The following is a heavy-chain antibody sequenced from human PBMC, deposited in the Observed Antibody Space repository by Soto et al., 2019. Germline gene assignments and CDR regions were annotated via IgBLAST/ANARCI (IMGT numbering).Heavy chain of an antibody. CDR2: IYYSGST. V-gene: IGHV4-30-4*01. CDR1: GGSISSGDYY. D-gene: IGHD2-2*01. Sequence: SETLSLTCTVSGGSISSGDYYWSWIRQPPGKGLEWIGYIYYSGSTYYNPSLKSRVTISVDTSKNQFSLKLSSVTAADTAVYYCAREGKTDCSSTSCYSFWFDPWGQGTLVTSPQ. J-gene: IGHJ5*02. CDR3: AREGKTDCSSTSCYSFWFDP.